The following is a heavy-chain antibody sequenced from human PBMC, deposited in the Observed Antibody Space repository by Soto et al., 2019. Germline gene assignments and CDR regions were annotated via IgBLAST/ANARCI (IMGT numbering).Heavy chain of an antibody. CDR1: GFTFSSYA. J-gene: IGHJ4*02. D-gene: IGHD3-10*01. V-gene: IGHV3-23*01. CDR3: AKGQTYYYASGSEAHFDY. Sequence: EVQLLESGGGLVQPGGSLRLSCAASGFTFSSYAMSWVRQAPGKGLEWVSAISGSGGSTYYADSVKGRFTISRDNSKNTLYLQMNSLRAEDTAVYYCAKGQTYYYASGSEAHFDYWGQGTLVTVSS. CDR2: ISGSGGST.